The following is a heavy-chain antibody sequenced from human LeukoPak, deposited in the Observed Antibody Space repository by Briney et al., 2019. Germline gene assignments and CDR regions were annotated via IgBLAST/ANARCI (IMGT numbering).Heavy chain of an antibody. Sequence: TSETLSLTCTVSGGSISSSSYYWGWIRQPAGKGLEWIGRIYTSGSTNYNPSLQSRVTMSVDTSKNQFSLKLSSVTAADTAVYYCARDRDVDDFDSWGHGTLVTVSS. CDR2: IYTSGST. CDR1: GGSISSSSYY. D-gene: IGHD2-15*01. V-gene: IGHV4-61*02. J-gene: IGHJ4*01. CDR3: ARDRDVDDFDS.